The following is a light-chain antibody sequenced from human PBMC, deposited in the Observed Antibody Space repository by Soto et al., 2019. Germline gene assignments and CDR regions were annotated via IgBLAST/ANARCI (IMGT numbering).Light chain of an antibody. CDR2: TAS. J-gene: IGKJ1*01. V-gene: IGKV1-5*03. CDR1: QSVSSW. Sequence: DIQMTQSPSTLSASVGDRVTITCRASQSVSSWLAWYQQKPGKAPTLLIHTASTLQSGVPPRFSGSGSGTDFTLIISSLQPDDFATYFCQQYNTYRTFGQGTKVDIK. CDR3: QQYNTYRT.